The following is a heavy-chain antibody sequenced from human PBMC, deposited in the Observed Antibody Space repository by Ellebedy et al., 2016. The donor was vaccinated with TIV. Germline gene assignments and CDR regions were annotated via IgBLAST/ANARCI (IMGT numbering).Heavy chain of an antibody. D-gene: IGHD3-22*01. J-gene: IGHJ3*02. Sequence: LRLXXTVSGGSISSGDYYWSWIRQPPGKGLEWIGYIYYSGSTYYNPSLQSRLTISVDTSKNQFSLKLSSVTAADTAVYYCARDRPWNYYDSSGYGRAFDIWGQGTMVTVSS. V-gene: IGHV4-30-4*01. CDR2: IYYSGST. CDR3: ARDRPWNYYDSSGYGRAFDI. CDR1: GGSISSGDYY.